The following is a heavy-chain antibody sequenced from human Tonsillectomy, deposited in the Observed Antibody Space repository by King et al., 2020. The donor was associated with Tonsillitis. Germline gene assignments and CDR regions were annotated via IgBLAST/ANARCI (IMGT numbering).Heavy chain of an antibody. J-gene: IGHJ4*02. V-gene: IGHV4-59*01. Sequence: VQLQESGPGLVKPSETLSLTCTVSGGSISSYYWSWIRQPPGKGLEWIGYIYYSGSTNYNPSLKSRVTISVNTSKNQFSLKLSSGTAADTAVYYCARGGMGDDYVWGSYRPPDYWGQGTLVTVSS. D-gene: IGHD3-16*02. CDR2: IYYSGST. CDR1: GGSISSYY. CDR3: ARGGMGDDYVWGSYRPPDY.